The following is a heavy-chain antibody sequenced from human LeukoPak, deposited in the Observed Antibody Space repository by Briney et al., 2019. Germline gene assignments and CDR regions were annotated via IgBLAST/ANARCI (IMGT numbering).Heavy chain of an antibody. CDR1: GGSISSSSYY. D-gene: IGHD1-26*01. J-gene: IGHJ5*02. CDR3: ARVGATGAFDP. Sequence: SETLSLTCTVSGGSISSSSYYWGWIRQPPGKGLEWIGSIYYSGSTYYNPSLKSRVTISVDTSKNQFSLKLSSVTAADTAVYYCARVGATGAFDPWGQGTLVTVSS. V-gene: IGHV4-39*01. CDR2: IYYSGST.